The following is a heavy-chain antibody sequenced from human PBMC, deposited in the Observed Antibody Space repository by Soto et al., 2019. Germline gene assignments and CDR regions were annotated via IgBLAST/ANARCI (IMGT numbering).Heavy chain of an antibody. D-gene: IGHD3-10*01. V-gene: IGHV3-7*03. J-gene: IGHJ6*02. Sequence: EVQLVESGGGLVQPGGSRRPPGAAPGLTFGGFWRSWSRQAPGKGLGGGATINQVGSEKYYVDSGKGRFTSSRDNAKNSLYLQMNSLRAGDTAVYYCARAWGYYGSGSYWSGMDVWGQGTTVTVSS. CDR2: INQVGSEK. CDR3: ARAWGYYGSGSYWSGMDV. CDR1: GLTFGGFW.